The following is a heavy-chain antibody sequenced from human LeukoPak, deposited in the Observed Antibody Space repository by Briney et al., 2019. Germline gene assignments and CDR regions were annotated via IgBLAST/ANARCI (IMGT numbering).Heavy chain of an antibody. Sequence: SQTLSLTCAISGDSVSRNSAAWNGIRQSPSRGLEWLGRTYYRSKWYNDYGLYVKSRITINPDTSKNQFSLQLNSVTPEDTAVYYCARDNSGGYRPAGAFDIWGQGTMVTVSS. J-gene: IGHJ3*02. D-gene: IGHD6-25*01. V-gene: IGHV6-1*01. CDR3: ARDNSGGYRPAGAFDI. CDR1: GDSVSRNSAA. CDR2: TYYRSKWYN.